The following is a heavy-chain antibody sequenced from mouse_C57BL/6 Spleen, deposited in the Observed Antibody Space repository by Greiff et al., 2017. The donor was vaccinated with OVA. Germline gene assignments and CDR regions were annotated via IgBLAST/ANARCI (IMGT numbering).Heavy chain of an antibody. Sequence: EVQGVESGGDLVKPGGSLKLSCAASGFTFSSYGMSWVRQTPDKRLEWVATISSGGSYTYYPDSVKGRFTISRDNAKNTLYLQMSSLKSEDTAMKYCARQGSDYWLAYWGQGTLVTVSA. J-gene: IGHJ3*01. V-gene: IGHV5-6*01. CDR1: GFTFSSYG. CDR3: ARQGSDYWLAY. CDR2: ISSGGSYT. D-gene: IGHD2-13*01.